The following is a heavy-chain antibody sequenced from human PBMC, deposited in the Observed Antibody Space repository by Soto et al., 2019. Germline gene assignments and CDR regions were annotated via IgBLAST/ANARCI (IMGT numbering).Heavy chain of an antibody. CDR2: ISSTTNYI. V-gene: IGHV3-21*06. J-gene: IGHJ4*02. Sequence: KPGGSLRLSCAASGFPFTMYSMNWVRQSPGKGLEWVSSISSTTNYIYYGDSMKGRFTISRDNAKNSLYLEMNSLRAEDTAVYYCARESEDLPSNFDYWGQGTLVTVSS. CDR3: ARESEDLPSNFDY. CDR1: GFPFTMYS.